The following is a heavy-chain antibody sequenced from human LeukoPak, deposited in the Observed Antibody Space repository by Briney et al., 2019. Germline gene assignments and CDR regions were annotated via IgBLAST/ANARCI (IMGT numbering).Heavy chain of an antibody. CDR3: AGVVVAAYHREYYFDY. Sequence: SETLSLTCTVSGDSISSYYWSWIRQPPGKGLEWIGYIYYSGSTNYNPSLKSRVTISVDTSKNQFSLKLSSVTAADTAVYYCAGVVVAAYHREYYFDYWGQGTLVTVSS. CDR2: IYYSGST. CDR1: GDSISSYY. V-gene: IGHV4-59*01. D-gene: IGHD2-15*01. J-gene: IGHJ4*02.